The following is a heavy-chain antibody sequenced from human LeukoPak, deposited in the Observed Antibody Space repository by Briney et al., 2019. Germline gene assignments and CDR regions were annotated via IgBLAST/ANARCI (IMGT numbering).Heavy chain of an antibody. V-gene: IGHV3-21*01. J-gene: IGHJ4*02. Sequence: GGSLRLSCAASGFTFSSYSMNWARQAPGKGLEWVSSISSSSSYIYYADSVKGRFTISRDNAKNSLYLQMNSLRAEDTAVYYCAREPDIVVVPAAIPDYWGQGTLVTVSS. D-gene: IGHD2-2*02. CDR2: ISSSSSYI. CDR3: AREPDIVVVPAAIPDY. CDR1: GFTFSSYS.